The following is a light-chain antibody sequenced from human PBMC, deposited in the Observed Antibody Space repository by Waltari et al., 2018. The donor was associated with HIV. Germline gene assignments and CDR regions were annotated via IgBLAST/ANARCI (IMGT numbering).Light chain of an antibody. CDR1: SSHVGGSHY. V-gene: IGLV2-8*01. CDR3: SSYAGSNNSVV. J-gene: IGLJ2*01. CDR2: EVS. Sequence: QSALTQPPPASGSPGQSVPIPCTRTSSHVGGSHYLSRYQQHPGKAPKLMIYEVSKRPSGVPDRFSGSKSGNTASLTVSGLQADDEADYYCSSYAGSNNSVVFGGGTKLTVL.